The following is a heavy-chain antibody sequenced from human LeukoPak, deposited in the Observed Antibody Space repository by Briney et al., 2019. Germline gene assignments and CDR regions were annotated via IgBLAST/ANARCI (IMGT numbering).Heavy chain of an antibody. J-gene: IGHJ6*02. CDR1: GYTFTSYD. V-gene: IGHV1-8*01. Sequence: ASVKVSCKASGYTFTSYDINWVRQATGQGLEWMGWMNPNSGNTGYAQKFQGRVTITRNTSISTAYMELSSLRSEDTAVYYCAGFLGYCSGGSCYSKSYYYYYGMDVWGQGTTVTVSS. CDR3: AGFLGYCSGGSCYSKSYYYYYGMDV. CDR2: MNPNSGNT. D-gene: IGHD2-15*01.